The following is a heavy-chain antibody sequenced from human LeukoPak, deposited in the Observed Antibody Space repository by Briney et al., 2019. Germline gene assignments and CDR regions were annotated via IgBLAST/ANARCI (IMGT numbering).Heavy chain of an antibody. CDR2: IIPIFGTA. CDR3: ARGNCTNGVCYTGWYFDL. Sequence: GASVKVSCKASGGTFSSYAISWVRQAPGQGLEWMGGIIPIFGTANYAQKFQGRVTITADESTSTAYMELSSLRSEDTAVYYCARGNCTNGVCYTGWYFDLWGRGTLVTVSS. J-gene: IGHJ2*01. CDR1: GGTFSSYA. D-gene: IGHD2-8*01. V-gene: IGHV1-69*13.